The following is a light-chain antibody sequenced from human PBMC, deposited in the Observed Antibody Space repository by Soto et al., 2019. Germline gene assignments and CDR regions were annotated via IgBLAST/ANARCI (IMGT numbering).Light chain of an antibody. V-gene: IGKV3-20*01. CDR3: QQYGSSLRT. CDR1: QSVSSSY. CDR2: GAS. J-gene: IGKJ1*01. Sequence: EIVLTQSPGTLSLSQGERATLSCRASQSVSSSYLAWYQQKPGQAPRLLIYGASSRATGIPDRFSGSGSGTDFTLTISRLEPEDFAVYYCQQYGSSLRTFGQGTKVDIK.